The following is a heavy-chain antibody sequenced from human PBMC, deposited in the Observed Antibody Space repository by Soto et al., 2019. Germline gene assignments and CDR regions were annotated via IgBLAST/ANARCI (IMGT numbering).Heavy chain of an antibody. CDR1: GGTFSSYA. CDR2: IIPIFGAA. J-gene: IGHJ5*02. V-gene: IGHV1-69*13. Sequence: SVKVSCKASGGTFSSYAISWVRQAPGQGLEWMGGIIPIFGAANYAQKFQGRVTIAADESTSTAYMELSSLRSEDTAVYYCARDREYNWNYNWFDPWGQGTLVTVSS. D-gene: IGHD1-7*01. CDR3: ARDREYNWNYNWFDP.